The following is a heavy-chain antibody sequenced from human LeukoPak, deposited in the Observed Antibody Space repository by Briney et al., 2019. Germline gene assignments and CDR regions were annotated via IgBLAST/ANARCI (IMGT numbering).Heavy chain of an antibody. CDR3: AKDSSFDY. J-gene: IGHJ4*02. CDR2: ISGSGGST. CDR1: GFTFNTYA. Sequence: GGSLRLSCAASGFTFNTYAMSWVRQTPGKGLEWVSAISGSGGSTYYADSVKGRFTISRDNSKNTLHLQMNSLRAEDTAVYYCAKDSSFDYWGQGTLVTVSS. V-gene: IGHV3-23*01.